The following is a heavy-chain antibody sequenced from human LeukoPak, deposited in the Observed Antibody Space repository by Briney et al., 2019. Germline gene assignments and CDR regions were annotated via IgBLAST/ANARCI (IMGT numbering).Heavy chain of an antibody. V-gene: IGHV3-9*01. CDR2: ISWNSGSI. D-gene: IGHD6-19*01. CDR3: AKEGSSGFDY. J-gene: IGHJ4*02. Sequence: RRSLRLSCAASGFTFDDYAMHWVRQAPGKGLEWVSGISWNSGSIGYADSVKGRFTISRDNAKNSLYLQMNSLRAEDTALYYCAKEGSSGFDYWGQGTLVTVSS. CDR1: GFTFDDYA.